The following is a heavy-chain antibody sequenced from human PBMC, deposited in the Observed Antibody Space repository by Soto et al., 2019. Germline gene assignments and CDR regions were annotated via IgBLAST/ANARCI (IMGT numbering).Heavy chain of an antibody. CDR2: ISVYNGNT. Sequence: QVQLVQSGAEVKKPGASVKVSCKASGYTFTNYGISWVRQAPGQGLEWMGWISVYNGNTNYAQKFQDRVTMTTDTSPTTVYMELRSLRSDDTAVYYCARDRSTSDVWGQGTTVTVSS. J-gene: IGHJ6*02. D-gene: IGHD2-2*01. V-gene: IGHV1-18*01. CDR1: GYTFTNYG. CDR3: ARDRSTSDV.